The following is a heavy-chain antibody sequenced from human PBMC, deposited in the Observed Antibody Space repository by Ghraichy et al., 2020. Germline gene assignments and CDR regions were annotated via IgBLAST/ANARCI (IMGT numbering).Heavy chain of an antibody. CDR1: GFTFSSYA. Sequence: GGSLRLSCAASGFTFSSYAMHWVRQAPGKGLEWVAVISYDGSNKYYADSVKGRFTISRDNSKNTLYLQMNSLRAEDTAVYYCARDQWLVLYYFDYWGQGTLVTVSS. CDR2: ISYDGSNK. CDR3: ARDQWLVLYYFDY. J-gene: IGHJ4*02. D-gene: IGHD6-19*01. V-gene: IGHV3-30-3*01.